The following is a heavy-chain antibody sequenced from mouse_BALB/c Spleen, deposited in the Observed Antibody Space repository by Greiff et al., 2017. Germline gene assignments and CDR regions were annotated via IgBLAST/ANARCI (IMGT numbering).Heavy chain of an antibody. J-gene: IGHJ4*01. CDR1: GFNIKDTY. Sequence: EVQLQQSGAELVKPGASVKLSCTASGFNIKDTYMHWVKQRPEQGLEWIGRIDPANGNTKYDPKFQGKATITADTSSNTAYLQLSSLTSEDTAVYYCARVPVYYAMDYWGQGTSVTVSS. CDR2: IDPANGNT. V-gene: IGHV14-3*02. CDR3: ARVPVYYAMDY.